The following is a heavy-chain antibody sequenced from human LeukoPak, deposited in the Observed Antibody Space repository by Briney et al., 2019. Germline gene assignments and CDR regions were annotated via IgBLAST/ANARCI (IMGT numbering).Heavy chain of an antibody. J-gene: IGHJ3*02. CDR2: IKQDGSEK. D-gene: IGHD5-12*01. CDR1: GFTFSSYW. Sequence: GGSLRLSCAASGFTFSSYWMSWVRQAPGKGLEWVANIKQDGSEKYYVDSVKGRFTISKDNAKNSLYLQMNSLRAEDTAVYYCASQGYSGYDFVLRANDAFDIWGQGTMVTVSS. V-gene: IGHV3-7*03. CDR3: ASQGYSGYDFVLRANDAFDI.